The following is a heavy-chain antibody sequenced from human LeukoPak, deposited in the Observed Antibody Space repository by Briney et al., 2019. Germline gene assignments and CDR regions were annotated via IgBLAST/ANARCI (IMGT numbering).Heavy chain of an antibody. J-gene: IGHJ3*02. V-gene: IGHV3-7*01. CDR3: AREDMWAFDM. Sequence: GGSLRLSCAASGFIFSHYWMSWVRQAPGKGLEWVANIKPDGTEKYYVGSVKGRFTISRDNAENSLYLLMDSLRAEDTAVYYCAREDMWAFDMWGQGTMVTVSS. CDR1: GFIFSHYW. CDR2: IKPDGTEK. D-gene: IGHD2-15*01.